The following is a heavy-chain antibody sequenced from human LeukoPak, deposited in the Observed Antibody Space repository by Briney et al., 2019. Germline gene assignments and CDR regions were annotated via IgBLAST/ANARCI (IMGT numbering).Heavy chain of an antibody. V-gene: IGHV4-59*01. CDR3: ARLGGSPPLSAFDI. D-gene: IGHD1-26*01. J-gene: IGHJ3*02. Sequence: SETLSLTCAVYGGSFSGYYWSWIRQPPGKGLEWVGYILYSGDTNYNPSLKSRVTISLDTSKNQVSLKLSSVIAADTAVYYCARLGGSPPLSAFDIWGQGTMVTVSS. CDR2: ILYSGDT. CDR1: GGSFSGYY.